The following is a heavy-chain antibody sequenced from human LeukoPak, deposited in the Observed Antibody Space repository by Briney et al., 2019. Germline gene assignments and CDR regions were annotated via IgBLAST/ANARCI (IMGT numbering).Heavy chain of an antibody. D-gene: IGHD1-26*01. CDR3: ARNFVGSDSSDFNS. V-gene: IGHV3-74*01. J-gene: IGHJ4*02. CDR2: VRRDGIET. Sequence: GGSLRLSCEASGFTFSDYRMHWVRQAPGKGLVWVSRVRRDGIETNYADSVKGRFTISRDNARTTLYLQMNSLRAEDTAIYYCARNFVGSDSSDFNSWGQGTLVTVSS. CDR1: GFTFSDYR.